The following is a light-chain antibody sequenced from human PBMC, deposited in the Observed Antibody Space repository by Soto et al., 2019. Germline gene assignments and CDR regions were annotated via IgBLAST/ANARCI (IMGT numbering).Light chain of an antibody. Sequence: EIVLTQSPGTLSLSPGERATLSFRASHSVTSDYLAWYQQKPGQAPRLLIYGATKRATGIPDRFSGSGSGTDFTLTISRLEAEDFAVYYCQQFGSSRTFGQGTKVDIK. CDR1: HSVTSDY. V-gene: IGKV3-20*01. CDR2: GAT. J-gene: IGKJ1*01. CDR3: QQFGSSRT.